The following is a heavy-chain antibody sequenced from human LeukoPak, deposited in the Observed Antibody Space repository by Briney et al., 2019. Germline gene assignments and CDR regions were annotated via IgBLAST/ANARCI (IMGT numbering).Heavy chain of an antibody. CDR3: ARDRVTYYQSSGSLWVDS. V-gene: IGHV1-18*01. D-gene: IGHD3-22*01. CDR2: ISAHTGNT. J-gene: IGHJ4*02. CDR1: GYTFTSYR. Sequence: ASVKVSCKASGYTFTSYRITRVRQAPGQGLEWMGWISAHTGNTNYAQKLQGRVTMTADTATSTAHMELRSLRSDDTAVYYCARDRVTYYQSSGSLWVDSWGQGTLVTVSS.